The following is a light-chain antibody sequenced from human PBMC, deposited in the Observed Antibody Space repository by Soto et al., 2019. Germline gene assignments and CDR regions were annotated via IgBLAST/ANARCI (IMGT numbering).Light chain of an antibody. Sequence: DIQMTQSPSSLSASVGDRVTITCRASQSISSYLNWYQQKPGKAPKLLIYAASSLQSGVPSRFSGIGSGTDFTLTISSLQPEDFATYYCQQSYRPLTFGGGTKVEIK. V-gene: IGKV1-39*01. J-gene: IGKJ4*01. CDR1: QSISSY. CDR3: QQSYRPLT. CDR2: AAS.